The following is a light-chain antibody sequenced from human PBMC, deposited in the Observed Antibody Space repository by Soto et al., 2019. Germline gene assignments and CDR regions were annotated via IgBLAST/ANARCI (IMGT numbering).Light chain of an antibody. CDR1: SSDVGGYNY. V-gene: IGLV2-11*01. CDR2: DVS. J-gene: IGLJ1*01. CDR3: CSYAGSYV. Sequence: ALTQPPSASGSPGQSVTISCTGTSSDVGGYNYVSWYQQHPGEAPKVMIYDVSKRPSGVPDRFSGSKSGKTASMTISGLQAEDEADYYCCSYAGSYVFGTGTKLTVL.